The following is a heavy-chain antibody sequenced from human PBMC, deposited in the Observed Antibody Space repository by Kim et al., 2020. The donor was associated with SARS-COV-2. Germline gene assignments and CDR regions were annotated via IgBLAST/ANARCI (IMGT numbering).Heavy chain of an antibody. D-gene: IGHD3-3*01. V-gene: IGHV4-59*01. J-gene: IGHJ3*02. CDR2: IYYSGST. CDR1: GGSISSYY. Sequence: SETLSLTCTVSGGSISSYYWSWIRQPPGKGLEWIGYIYYSGSTNYNPSLKSRVTISVDTSKNQFSLKLSSVTAADTAVYYCARGSDYDFWTGLDGGPFDIWGQGTMVTVSS. CDR3: ARGSDYDFWTGLDGGPFDI.